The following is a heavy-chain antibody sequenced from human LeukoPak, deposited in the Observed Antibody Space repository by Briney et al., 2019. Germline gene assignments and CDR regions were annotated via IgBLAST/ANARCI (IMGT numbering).Heavy chain of an antibody. CDR1: GGSISSYY. D-gene: IGHD5-12*01. CDR3: ASRGSGYRYFQH. V-gene: IGHV4-59*01. CDR2: IYYSGST. J-gene: IGHJ1*01. Sequence: SETLSLTCTVSGGSISSYYWSWIRQSPGKGLEWIGYIYYSGSTNYNPSLKSRVTISVDTSKNQFSLKLSSVTAADTAVYYCASRGSGYRYFQHWGQGTLVTVSS.